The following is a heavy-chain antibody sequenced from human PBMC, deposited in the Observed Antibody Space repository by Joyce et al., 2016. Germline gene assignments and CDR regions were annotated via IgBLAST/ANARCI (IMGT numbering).Heavy chain of an antibody. CDR1: GGTFSSFS. CDR2: LVPGVTKG. Sequence: VQLVQSGAEGKKPGSSVKVSFQASGGTFSSFSFSWLRQAPEQGRQGMGGLVPGVTKGDYAQMFQGRVAVSADKSTSTVYLELSTLTSDDTAIYYCASRAWDTGLLYTHFDHWGQGTLVTVSS. D-gene: IGHD3-16*01. V-gene: IGHV1-69*06. CDR3: ASRAWDTGLLYTHFDH. J-gene: IGHJ4*02.